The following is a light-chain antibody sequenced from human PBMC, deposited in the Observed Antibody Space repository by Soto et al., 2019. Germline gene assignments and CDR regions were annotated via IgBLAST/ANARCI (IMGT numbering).Light chain of an antibody. V-gene: IGKV1-27*01. CDR2: GAS. J-gene: IGKJ3*01. CDR1: QDISNF. CDR3: QKYNSAPFT. Sequence: DIQMTQSPSSLSASVGDRVTITCRASQDISNFLVWFQQKPGKVPNLLLYGASTLQSGVPSRFSGSGSGTDSTLTISSLQPEDVATDFCQKYNSAPFTFGPGTTVDIK.